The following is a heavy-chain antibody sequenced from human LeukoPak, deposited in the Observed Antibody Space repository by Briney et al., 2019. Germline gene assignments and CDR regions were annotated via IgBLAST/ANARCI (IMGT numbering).Heavy chain of an antibody. J-gene: IGHJ6*02. V-gene: IGHV3-23*01. CDR3: GGSPYYYGMDV. CDR1: GFTFSSYA. Sequence: PGGSLRLSCAASGFTFSSYAMSWVRQAPGKGLEWVSGISGSGGSTNYADSVKGRFTISRDNSKNTLYLQMNSPRAEDTAIYYCGGSPYYYGMDVWGQGTTVIVYS. CDR2: ISGSGGST.